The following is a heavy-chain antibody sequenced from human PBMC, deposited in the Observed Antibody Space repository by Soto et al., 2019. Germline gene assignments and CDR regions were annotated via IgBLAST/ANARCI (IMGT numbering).Heavy chain of an antibody. Sequence: QVQLVESGGGVVQPGRSLRLSCAASGFTFSSYGMHWVRQAPGKGLEWVAVISVDGSNKHYADSVKGRFTIARDTSKDTLYLHINSLRAEDTSVYYCAKDGESSGCELYFAYWGKGTLVTVS. J-gene: IGHJ4*02. CDR3: AKDGESSGCELYFAY. V-gene: IGHV3-30*18. CDR2: ISVDGSNK. CDR1: GFTFSSYG. D-gene: IGHD6-19*01.